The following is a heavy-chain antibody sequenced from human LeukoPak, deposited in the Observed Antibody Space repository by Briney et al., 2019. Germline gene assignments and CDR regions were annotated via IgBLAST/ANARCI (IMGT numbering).Heavy chain of an antibody. CDR1: GGTFSSYA. D-gene: IGHD2-2*01. V-gene: IGHV1-69*13. CDR2: IIPIFGTA. J-gene: IGHJ4*02. CDR3: ARDLPGYCSSTSCALGY. Sequence: ASVKVSCKASGGTFSSYAISWVRQAPGQGLEWMGGIIPIFGTANYAQKFQGRVTITADESTSTAYMELSSLRSEDTAVYYCARDLPGYCSSTSCALGYWGQGTLVTVSS.